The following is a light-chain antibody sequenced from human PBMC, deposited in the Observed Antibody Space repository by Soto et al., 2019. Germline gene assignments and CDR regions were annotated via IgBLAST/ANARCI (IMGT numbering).Light chain of an antibody. V-gene: IGKV3-15*01. Sequence: EIVMTQSPATLSVSPGERATLSCRASQSISSDLAWFQHKPGQAPRLLIYGASTKAAGIPARFSGSGSGTDYTLTISSLQSEDCAVYFCQQYNVWPQAFGQGTKVEIK. CDR3: QQYNVWPQA. J-gene: IGKJ1*01. CDR2: GAS. CDR1: QSISSD.